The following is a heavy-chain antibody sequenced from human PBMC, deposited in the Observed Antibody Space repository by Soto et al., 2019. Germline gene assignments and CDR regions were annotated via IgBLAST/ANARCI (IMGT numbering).Heavy chain of an antibody. V-gene: IGHV4-34*01. CDR2: INHSGST. J-gene: IGHJ6*02. CDR1: GGSFSGYY. CDR3: ARGIVPSYYDILTGYGMDV. Sequence: SETLSLTCAVYGGSFSGYYWSWIRQPPGKGLEWIGEINHSGSTNYNPSLKSRVTISVDTSKNQFSLKLSSVTAADTAVYYCARGIVPSYYDILTGYGMDVWGQGTTVTVSS. D-gene: IGHD3-9*01.